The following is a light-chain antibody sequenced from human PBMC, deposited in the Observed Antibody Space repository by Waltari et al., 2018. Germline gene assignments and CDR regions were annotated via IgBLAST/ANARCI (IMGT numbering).Light chain of an antibody. CDR3: QNHFRLPAT. CDR2: GAS. J-gene: IGKJ1*01. V-gene: IGKV3-20*01. CDR1: QSISRY. Sequence: IMLTQSTGTLSLSPGERATLSCRAIQSISRYLAWYQQKPGQAPRLLIYGASTRATGIPDRLGVSWTGTDFTLTISVLEAEESAVYYWQNHFRLPATFGQGTKLEIK.